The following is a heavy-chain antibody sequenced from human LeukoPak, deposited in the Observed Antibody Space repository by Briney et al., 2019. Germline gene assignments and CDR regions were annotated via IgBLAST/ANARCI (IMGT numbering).Heavy chain of an antibody. D-gene: IGHD2/OR15-2a*01. CDR3: GRGADVMVPLAPTDY. CDR1: GYTFTSYS. J-gene: IGHJ4*02. CDR2: ITDYNGDT. V-gene: IGHV1-18*01. Sequence: ASVKVSCKASGYTFTSYSITWVRQAPGQELEWMGWITDYNGDTNYAQKFQGRVTMTTDTSTNTAYMELRSLRSDDTAVYYCGRGADVMVPLAPTDYWGQGTLVTVSS.